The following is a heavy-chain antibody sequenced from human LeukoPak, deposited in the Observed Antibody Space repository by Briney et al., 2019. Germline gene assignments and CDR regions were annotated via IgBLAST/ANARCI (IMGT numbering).Heavy chain of an antibody. Sequence: PSETLSLTCTVSGGSISSYYWSWIRQPPGKGLEWIGYIYYSGSTNYNPSLKSRVTISVDTSKNQFALKLSSVTAADTAVYYCASYKMFYYDSSGYYYGFDYWGQGTLVTVSS. V-gene: IGHV4-59*08. D-gene: IGHD3-22*01. CDR3: ASYKMFYYDSSGYYYGFDY. CDR1: GGSISSYY. CDR2: IYYSGST. J-gene: IGHJ4*02.